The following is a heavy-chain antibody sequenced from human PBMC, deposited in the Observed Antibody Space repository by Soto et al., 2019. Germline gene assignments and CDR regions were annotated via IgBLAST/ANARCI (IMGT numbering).Heavy chain of an antibody. CDR3: ARESNSSGWYGGDWFDP. V-gene: IGHV1-69*13. CDR1: GGTFSSYA. Sequence: SVKVSCKASGGTFSSYAISWVRQSPGQGLEWMGGIIPIFGTANYAQKFQGRVTITADESTSTAYMELSSLRSEDTAVYYCARESNSSGWYGGDWFDPWGQGTLVTVSS. J-gene: IGHJ5*02. D-gene: IGHD6-19*01. CDR2: IIPIFGTA.